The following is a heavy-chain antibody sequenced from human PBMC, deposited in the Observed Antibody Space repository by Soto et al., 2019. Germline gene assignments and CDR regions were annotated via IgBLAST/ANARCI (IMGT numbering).Heavy chain of an antibody. CDR1: GFTFSSYG. D-gene: IGHD3-3*01. V-gene: IGHV3-33*01. CDR2: IWYDGSNK. J-gene: IGHJ6*02. CDR3: ARDQVDFWSGYYSHYGMDV. Sequence: GGSLRLSCAASGFTFSSYGMHWVRQAPGKGLEWVAVIWYDGSNKYYADSVKGRFTISRDNSKNTLYPQMNSLRAEDTAVYYCARDQVDFWSGYYSHYGMDVWGQGTTVTVSS.